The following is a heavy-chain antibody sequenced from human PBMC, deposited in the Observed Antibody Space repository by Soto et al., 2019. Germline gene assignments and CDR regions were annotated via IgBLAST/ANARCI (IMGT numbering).Heavy chain of an antibody. CDR2: ITNDGSST. D-gene: IGHD6-19*01. Sequence: EVQLVESGGGLVQPGGSLRLSCAASGFTFSTYWMHWVRQAPGKGLVWVSRITNDGSSTTYVDSVKGRFTISRDNAKNTLDLQMNGRRAEDTAVYYCARVGVAGSDYGGQGTLGTVSS. J-gene: IGHJ4*02. CDR1: GFTFSTYW. CDR3: ARVGVAGSDY. V-gene: IGHV3-74*01.